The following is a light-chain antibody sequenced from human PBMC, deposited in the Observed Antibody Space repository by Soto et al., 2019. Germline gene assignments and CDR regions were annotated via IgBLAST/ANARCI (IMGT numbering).Light chain of an antibody. CDR1: QNVGSF. CDR3: QQSYSAQYT. CDR2: ATS. Sequence: DIQMTQSPSSLSASVGDRVSLTCRAGQNVGSFVNWYQQKPAKAPSLLIYATSHLQSGVPSRISVSGSGTEFTLTSSRVQPEDFATYFCQQSYSAQYTFGQGTKCEIK. J-gene: IGKJ2*01. V-gene: IGKV1-39*01.